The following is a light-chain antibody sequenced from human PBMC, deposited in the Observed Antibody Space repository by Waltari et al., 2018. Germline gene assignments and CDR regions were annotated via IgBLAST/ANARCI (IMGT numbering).Light chain of an antibody. Sequence: DIQMTQSPSTLSASVGDRVTITCRASQSISSWFAWYHHQPGKAPKLLIYRASSLEGGVPSRFSGSGSGTEFTLTISSLQPDDFGTYYCQQYISSPGTFGQGTKVEIK. CDR1: QSISSW. CDR3: QQYISSPGT. J-gene: IGKJ2*01. CDR2: RAS. V-gene: IGKV1-5*03.